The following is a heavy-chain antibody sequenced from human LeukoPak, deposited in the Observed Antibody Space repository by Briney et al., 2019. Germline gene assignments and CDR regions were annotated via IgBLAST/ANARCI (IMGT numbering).Heavy chain of an antibody. J-gene: IGHJ4*02. D-gene: IGHD5-18*01. CDR1: GGPISSYY. CDR3: ARGQEVEHTSMITDPYYFDY. V-gene: IGHV4-59*01. CDR2: IYYSGST. Sequence: SETLSLTRTVSGGPISSYYWCWIRQPPGKGLEWIGYIYYSGSTNYNPSLKSRLSISLNTSKNQFSLKLSSVTAADTAVYYCARGQEVEHTSMITDPYYFDYWGQGTLVTVSS.